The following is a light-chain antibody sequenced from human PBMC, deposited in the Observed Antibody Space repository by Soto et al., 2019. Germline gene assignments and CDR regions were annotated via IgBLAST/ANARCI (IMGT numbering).Light chain of an antibody. Sequence: QSVLTQEPSFSVSPGGTVTLTCGLSSGSVSTSYYPSWYQQTPGQAPRTLIYSTNTRSSGVPDRFSGSILGNKAALTITGAQADDESDYYCVLYMGSGIPVFGGGTKVTVL. CDR1: SGSVSTSYY. CDR3: VLYMGSGIPV. CDR2: STN. J-gene: IGLJ2*01. V-gene: IGLV8-61*01.